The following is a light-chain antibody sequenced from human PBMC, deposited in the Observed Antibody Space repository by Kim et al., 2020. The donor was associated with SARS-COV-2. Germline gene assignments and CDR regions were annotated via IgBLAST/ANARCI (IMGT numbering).Light chain of an antibody. CDR1: QGIDNH. CDR2: AAS. Sequence: GDRVAVTSRTSQGIDNHLAWYQQKPGKAPKLLIFAASTLQSGVPSRFSGSGSGTEFTLTVSSLQPEDFAIYYCQQLNTYPWTFGQGTKV. V-gene: IGKV1-9*01. CDR3: QQLNTYPWT. J-gene: IGKJ1*01.